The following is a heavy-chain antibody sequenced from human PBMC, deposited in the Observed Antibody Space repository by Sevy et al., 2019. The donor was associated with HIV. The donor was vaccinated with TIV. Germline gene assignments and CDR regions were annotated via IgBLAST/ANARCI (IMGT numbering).Heavy chain of an antibody. Sequence: ASVKVSCKASGYTFIDYYIHWVRQALGQALEWMGRINPNSGATNYAQKFQDRVTMTRDTSISTSYMELRRLRSDDTAVYYCAREDYYDASGGWVDPWGQGTLVTVSS. CDR2: INPNSGAT. D-gene: IGHD3-22*01. CDR1: GYTFIDYY. J-gene: IGHJ5*02. V-gene: IGHV1-2*06. CDR3: AREDYYDASGGWVDP.